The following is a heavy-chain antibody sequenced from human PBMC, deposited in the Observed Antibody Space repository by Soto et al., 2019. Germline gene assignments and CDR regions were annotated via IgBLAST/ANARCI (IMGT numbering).Heavy chain of an antibody. CDR1: GFTFDDYT. Sequence: EVQLVESGGVVVQPGGSLRLSCAASGFTFDDYTMHWVRQAPGKGLEWVSLISWDGGSTYYADSVKGRFTISRDNSKNSLYLQMNSLRTEDSGLYYCAKGQDCSGGSCPYYFDFVGQGTLVTVYS. J-gene: IGHJ4*02. D-gene: IGHD2-15*01. CDR3: AKGQDCSGGSCPYYFDF. V-gene: IGHV3-43*01. CDR2: ISWDGGST.